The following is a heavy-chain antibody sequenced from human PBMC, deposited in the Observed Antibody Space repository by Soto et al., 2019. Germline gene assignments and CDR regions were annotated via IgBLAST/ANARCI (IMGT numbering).Heavy chain of an antibody. D-gene: IGHD1-26*01. CDR1: GGSISSYY. CDR3: ARDAPLAERELHPFYP. Sequence: PSETLSLTCTVSGGSISSYYWSWIRQPPGKGLEWIGYIYYSGSTNYNPSLKSRVTISVDTSKNQFSLKLSSVTAADTAVYYCARDAPLAERELHPFYPWGQGTLVTVSS. CDR2: IYYSGST. V-gene: IGHV4-59*01. J-gene: IGHJ5*02.